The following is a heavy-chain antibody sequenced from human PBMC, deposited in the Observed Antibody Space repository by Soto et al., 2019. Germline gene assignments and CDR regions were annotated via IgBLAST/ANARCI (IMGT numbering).Heavy chain of an antibody. D-gene: IGHD6-13*01. V-gene: IGHV1-8*01. J-gene: IGHJ4*02. Sequence: GASVKVSCKASGYTFTSYDINCVRQATGQGLEWMGWMNPNSGNTGYAQKFQGRVTMTRNTSISTAYMELSSLRSEDTAVYYCVAAAGIGREDYWGQGTLVTVSS. CDR1: GYTFTSYD. CDR3: VAAAGIGREDY. CDR2: MNPNSGNT.